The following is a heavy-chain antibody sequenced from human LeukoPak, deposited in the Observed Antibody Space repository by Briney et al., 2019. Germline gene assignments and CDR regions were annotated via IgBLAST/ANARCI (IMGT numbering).Heavy chain of an antibody. CDR2: SRNKAHSYST. J-gene: IGHJ4*02. CDR1: GFTFSDHY. D-gene: IGHD3-10*01. V-gene: IGHV3-72*01. Sequence: GGSLRLSCAASGFTFSDHYMDWVRQAPGKGLDWIGRSRNKAHSYSTEYAASVKGRFTVSRADSENSLYLQMNSLNTDDTAVYYCVALIRGLGYWGQGTLVTVSS. CDR3: VALIRGLGY.